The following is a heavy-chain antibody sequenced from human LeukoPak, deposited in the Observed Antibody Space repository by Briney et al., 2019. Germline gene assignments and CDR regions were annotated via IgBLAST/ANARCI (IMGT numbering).Heavy chain of an antibody. J-gene: IGHJ6*04. D-gene: IGHD3-10*01. CDR3: ARFLYYYGSGSYYNDY. V-gene: IGHV4-34*01. CDR1: GGSFSGYY. CDR2: INHSGST. Sequence: SETLSLTCAVYGGSFSGYYWSWIRQPPGKGLEWIGEINHSGSTNYNPSLKSRVTISVDTSKNQFSLKLSSVTAADTAVYYCARFLYYYGSGSYYNDYWGKGTTVTVSS.